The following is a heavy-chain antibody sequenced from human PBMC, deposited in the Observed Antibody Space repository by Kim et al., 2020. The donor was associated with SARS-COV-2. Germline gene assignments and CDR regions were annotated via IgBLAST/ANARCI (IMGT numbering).Heavy chain of an antibody. J-gene: IGHJ5*02. Sequence: SETLSLTCAVYGGSFSGYYWSWIRQPPGKGLEWIGEINHSGSANYNPSLKSRVTISVDTSKNQFSLKLSSVTAADTAVYYCARRGYTYGTWGQGTLVTVSS. V-gene: IGHV4-34*01. CDR2: INHSGSA. CDR3: ARRGYTYGT. D-gene: IGHD5-18*01. CDR1: GGSFSGYY.